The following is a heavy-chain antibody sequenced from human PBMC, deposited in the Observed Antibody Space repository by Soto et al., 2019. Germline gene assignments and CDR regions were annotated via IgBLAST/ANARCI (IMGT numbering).Heavy chain of an antibody. CDR2: IYYSGST. V-gene: IGHV4-30-4*01. Sequence: PSETLSLTCTVSGGSISSGDYYWSWIRQPPGKGLEWIGYIYYSGSTYYNPSLKSRVTISVDTSKNQFSLKLSSVTAADTAVYYCARDPPADTVVATNIWGQGTLVTVSS. CDR1: GGSISSGDYY. J-gene: IGHJ4*02. D-gene: IGHD1-26*01. CDR3: ARDPPADTVVATNI.